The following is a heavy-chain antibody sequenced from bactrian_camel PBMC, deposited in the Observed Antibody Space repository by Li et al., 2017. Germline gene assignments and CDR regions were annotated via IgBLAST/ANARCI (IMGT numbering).Heavy chain of an antibody. CDR1: GFTVYSNYY. CDR2: IDSDGST. D-gene: IGHD4*01. V-gene: IGHV3S53*01. J-gene: IGHJ4*01. Sequence: VQLVESGGGSVQNGGSLRLSCAASGFTVYSNYYMGWFRQAPGKEREVVATIDSDGSTRYGDSVKGRFTISKDNAKNTLYLQMNSLKPEDTAMYYCAAHRSPLTVKTMSALLLSSYPGQGTQVTVS.